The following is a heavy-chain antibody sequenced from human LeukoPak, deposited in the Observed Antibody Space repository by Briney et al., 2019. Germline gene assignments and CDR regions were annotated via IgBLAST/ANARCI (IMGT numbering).Heavy chain of an antibody. D-gene: IGHD3-10*01. CDR2: ISYDGSNK. J-gene: IGHJ6*02. CDR3: ARDGSSGSPRHQNYYYYGMDV. CDR1: GFTFSSYT. V-gene: IGHV3-30*04. Sequence: GGSLRLSCAASGFTFSSYTMHWVRQAPGKGLEWVAVISYDGSNKYYADSVKGRFTISRDTSKNTLYLQMNSLRAEDTAVYCCARDGSSGSPRHQNYYYYGMDVWGQGTTVTVSS.